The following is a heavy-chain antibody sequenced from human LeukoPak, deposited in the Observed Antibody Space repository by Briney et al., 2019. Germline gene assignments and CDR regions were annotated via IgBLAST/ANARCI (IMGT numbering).Heavy chain of an antibody. Sequence: ASVKVSCKASGYTFTDHDINWVRQATGQGLEWMGWMNPNSGNTGYAQKFQGRVTMTRDTSETTAYMELTSLRSEDTAVYYCARNPLQFSDWLLSGVDALDFWGQGTLVIVSS. CDR1: GYTFTDHD. CDR2: MNPNSGNT. J-gene: IGHJ3*01. V-gene: IGHV1-8*01. CDR3: ARNPLQFSDWLLSGVDALDF. D-gene: IGHD3-9*01.